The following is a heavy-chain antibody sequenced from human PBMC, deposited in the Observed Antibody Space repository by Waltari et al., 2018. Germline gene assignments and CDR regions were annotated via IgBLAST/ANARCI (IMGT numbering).Heavy chain of an antibody. CDR2: IYHSGSP. V-gene: IGHV4-38-2*02. Sequence: QVQLQESGPGLVKPSETLSLTCTVAGYSISSGYYWGWIRQPPGKGLEWFGGIYHSGSPYYTPSLKSRVTISVDTSKNQFSLTLGSVTAADTAVYYCARDRNGGKGIFDYWGQGTLVTVSS. J-gene: IGHJ4*02. CDR3: ARDRNGGKGIFDY. CDR1: GYSISSGYY. D-gene: IGHD2-15*01.